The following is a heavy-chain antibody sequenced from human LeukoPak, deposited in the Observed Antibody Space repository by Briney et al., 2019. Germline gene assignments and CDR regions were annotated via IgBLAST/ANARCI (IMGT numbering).Heavy chain of an antibody. J-gene: IGHJ4*02. CDR2: ISAYNGNT. D-gene: IGHD3-10*01. CDR3: ARDTMVRGVIIMYYFDY. Sequence: ASVKVSCKASGYTFTSHGISWVRQAPGQGLEWMGWISAYNGNTNYAQKPQGRVTMTTDTSTSTAYMELRSLRSDDTAVYYCARDTMVRGVIIMYYFDYWGQGTLVTVSS. V-gene: IGHV1-18*01. CDR1: GYTFTSHG.